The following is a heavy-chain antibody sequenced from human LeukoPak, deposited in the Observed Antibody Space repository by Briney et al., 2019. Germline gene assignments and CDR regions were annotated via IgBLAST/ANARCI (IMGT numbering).Heavy chain of an antibody. CDR2: INTKTGNP. J-gene: IGHJ3*01. V-gene: IGHV7-4-1*02. Sequence: ASVKVSCKASGYTFTTFGINWLRQAPGQGLEWMGWINTKTGNPRYDQGFTGRFVFSLDTSVSTAYLEISSLKAEDTAVYFCAKDPPYTSTWPDALDAWGQGTMVTVSS. CDR3: AKDPPYTSTWPDALDA. CDR1: GYTFTTFG. D-gene: IGHD6-13*01.